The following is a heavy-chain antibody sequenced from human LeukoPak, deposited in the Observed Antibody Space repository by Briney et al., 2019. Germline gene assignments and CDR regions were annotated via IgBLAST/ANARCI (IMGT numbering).Heavy chain of an antibody. D-gene: IGHD4-17*01. V-gene: IGHV1-2*02. CDR3: ARVMGYGDPFDY. CDR2: ISPNSGGT. CDR1: GYTFTGCY. Sequence: GASVKVSCKASGYTFTGCYMHWVRQAPGQGLEWMGWISPNSGGTNYAQKFQGRVTMTRDTSISTAYVELSRLRSDYTAVYYCARVMGYGDPFDYWGQGTLVTVSS. J-gene: IGHJ4*02.